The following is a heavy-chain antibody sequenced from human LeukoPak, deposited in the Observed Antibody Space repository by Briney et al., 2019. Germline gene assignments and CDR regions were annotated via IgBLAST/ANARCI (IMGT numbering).Heavy chain of an antibody. Sequence: HPGGSLRLSCAASGFTFSTYNMHWVRQAPGKGLVWVSRINTDGSFTRYADSVQGRFTISRDTAKNTLFLQMNSLGAEDTAVYYCAREAKVGGALQYWGQGILVTVSS. CDR3: AREAKVGGALQY. CDR1: GFTFSTYN. J-gene: IGHJ4*02. V-gene: IGHV3-74*01. D-gene: IGHD1-26*01. CDR2: INTDGSFT.